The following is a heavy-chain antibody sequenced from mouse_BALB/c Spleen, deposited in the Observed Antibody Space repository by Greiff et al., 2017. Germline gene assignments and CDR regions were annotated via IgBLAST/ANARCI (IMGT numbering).Heavy chain of an antibody. V-gene: IGHV1-14*01. CDR1: GYTFTSYV. Sequence: VQLQQSGPELVKPGASVKMSCKASGYTFTSYVMHWVKQKPGQGLEWIGYINPYNDGTKYNEKFKGKATLTSDKSSSTAYMELSSLTSEDSAVYYCARSAYYGKNYFDYWGQGTTLTVSS. CDR3: ARSAYYGKNYFDY. J-gene: IGHJ2*01. CDR2: INPYNDGT. D-gene: IGHD2-10*01.